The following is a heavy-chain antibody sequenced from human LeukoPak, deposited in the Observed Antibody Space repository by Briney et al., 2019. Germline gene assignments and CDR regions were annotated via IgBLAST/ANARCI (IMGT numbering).Heavy chain of an antibody. CDR1: GGSISSYY. CDR2: VMVSRRT. Sequence: SETLSLTCTVSGGSISSYYWSWIRQPPGKGLEWIGSVMVSRRTYYNPSLKSRVTISVDTSKNQFSLKLSSVTAADMAVYYCAREGDCSDYACYSSPLDRWGQGTLVTVSS. CDR3: AREGDCSDYACYSSPLDR. J-gene: IGHJ4*02. V-gene: IGHV4-4*08. D-gene: IGHD2-15*01.